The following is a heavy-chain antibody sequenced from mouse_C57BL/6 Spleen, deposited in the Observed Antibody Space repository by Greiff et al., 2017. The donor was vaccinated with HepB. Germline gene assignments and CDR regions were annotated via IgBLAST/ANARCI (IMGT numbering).Heavy chain of an antibody. J-gene: IGHJ2*01. CDR2: ISSGSSTI. CDR3: ATYYGSVY. D-gene: IGHD1-1*01. V-gene: IGHV5-17*01. CDR1: GFTFSDYG. Sequence: DVMLVESGGGLVKPGGSLKLSCAASGFTFSDYGMHWVRQAPEKGLEWVAYISSGSSTIYYADTVKGRFTISRDNAKNTLFLQMTSLRSEDTAMYYCATYYGSVYWGQGTTLTVSS.